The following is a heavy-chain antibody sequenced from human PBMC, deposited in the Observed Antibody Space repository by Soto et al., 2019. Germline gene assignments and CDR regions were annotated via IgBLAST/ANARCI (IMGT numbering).Heavy chain of an antibody. V-gene: IGHV4-30-4*01. J-gene: IGHJ5*02. CDR2: IYYSGST. CDR1: GGSISSGDYY. Sequence: SETLSLTCTVSGGSISSGDYYWSWIRQPPGKGLEWIGYIYYSGSTYYNPSLKSRVTISVDTSKNQFSLKLSSVTAADTAVYYCARACQEMATIADWFEPWGQGTLVTVS. D-gene: IGHD5-12*01. CDR3: ARACQEMATIADWFEP.